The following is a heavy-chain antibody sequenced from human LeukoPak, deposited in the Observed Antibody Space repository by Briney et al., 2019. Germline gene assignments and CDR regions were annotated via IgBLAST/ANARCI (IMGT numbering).Heavy chain of an antibody. CDR2: ISAYNGNT. D-gene: IGHD1-26*01. CDR1: GYTFTSYG. Sequence: ASVKVSCKASGYTFTSYGISWVRQAPGQGLEWMGWISAYNGNTNYAQKLQGRVTMTTDTSTSTGYMELRSLRSDDTAVYYCARDYVGFGSGSYEFDYWGQGTLVTVSS. V-gene: IGHV1-18*01. J-gene: IGHJ4*02. CDR3: ARDYVGFGSGSYEFDY.